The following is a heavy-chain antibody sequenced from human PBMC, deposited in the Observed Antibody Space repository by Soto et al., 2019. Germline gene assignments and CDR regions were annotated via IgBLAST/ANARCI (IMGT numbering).Heavy chain of an antibody. J-gene: IGHJ4*02. CDR1: GYSFTTYA. CDR2: INAGNGNT. Sequence: QVQLVQSGAEVKKPGASVKVSCKASGYSFTTYAIHWVRQAPGQRFEWIGWINAGNGNTKYSHKFQGRVTITRDTSATTTYMELSSLRSEDTAVYYCARLLSFGELTLDSWGQGSLVTVSS. CDR3: ARLLSFGELTLDS. V-gene: IGHV1-3*01. D-gene: IGHD3-10*01.